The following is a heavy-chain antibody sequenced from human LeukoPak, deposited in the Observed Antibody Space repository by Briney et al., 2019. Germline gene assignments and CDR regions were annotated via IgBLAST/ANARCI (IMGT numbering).Heavy chain of an antibody. CDR1: GYRFTNYW. Sequence: GESLKISCKGSGYRFTNYWIGWVRQMPGKGLEWMGIIYPGDSDTRYSPSFQGQVTISADKSISTAYLQWSSLKASDTAMYYCARLQTHVVVPAAAFDPWGQGTLVTVSS. CDR2: IYPGDSDT. J-gene: IGHJ5*02. CDR3: ARLQTHVVVPAAAFDP. V-gene: IGHV5-51*01. D-gene: IGHD2-2*01.